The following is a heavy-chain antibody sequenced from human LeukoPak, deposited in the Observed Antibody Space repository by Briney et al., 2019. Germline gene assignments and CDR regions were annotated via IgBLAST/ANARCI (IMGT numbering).Heavy chain of an antibody. J-gene: IGHJ3*01. CDR2: ISSSGRTT. CDR1: GFTFSTYE. D-gene: IGHD3-22*01. V-gene: IGHV3-48*03. Sequence: GGSLRLSCAASGFTFSTYEMNWVRLAPGKGLEWVSFISSSGRTTYYADSVKGRFTISRDNAKNSLYLQMNSLRAEDTAVFYCARGGNIGYNYNAFDVWGRGTMVTVSS. CDR3: ARGGNIGYNYNAFDV.